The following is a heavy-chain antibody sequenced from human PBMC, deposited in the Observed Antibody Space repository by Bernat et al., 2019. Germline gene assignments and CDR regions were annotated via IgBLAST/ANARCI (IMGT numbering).Heavy chain of an antibody. CDR1: GFTFSCCS. CDR2: INEDGSKK. V-gene: IGHV3-7*03. Sequence: EVHLVDSGGGLVQPGGSLRLSCAVSGFTFSCCSMSWVRQAPGKGLEWVANINEDGSKKYYVDSVKGRFTISRDSARNSLYLQMNSLRVEDTAVYYCASLYGGFDPWGQGTLVTVSS. J-gene: IGHJ5*02. D-gene: IGHD3-10*01. CDR3: ASLYGGFDP.